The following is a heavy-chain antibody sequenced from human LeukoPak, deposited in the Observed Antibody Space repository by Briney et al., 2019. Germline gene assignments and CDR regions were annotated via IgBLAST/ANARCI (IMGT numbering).Heavy chain of an antibody. J-gene: IGHJ6*02. D-gene: IGHD4-23*01. CDR3: ARGYGGNSYHYYGMDV. CDR2: IYYSGST. Sequence: SETLSLTCTVSGGSISSYYWSWIRQPPVKGLEWIGYIYYSGSTNYNPSLKSRVTISVDTSKNQFSLKLSSVTAADTAVYYCARGYGGNSYHYYGMDVWGQGTTVTVSS. V-gene: IGHV4-59*01. CDR1: GGSISSYY.